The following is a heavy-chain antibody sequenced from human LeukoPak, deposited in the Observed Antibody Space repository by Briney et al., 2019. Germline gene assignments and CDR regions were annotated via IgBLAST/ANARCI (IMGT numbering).Heavy chain of an antibody. CDR2: ISSSGSTI. J-gene: IGHJ5*02. D-gene: IGHD3-10*01. CDR1: GFTFSDYY. CDR3: ARAFGFGEIPDWFDP. Sequence: PGGSLRLSCAASGFTFSDYYMSWIRQAPGKGLEWVSYISSSGSTIYYADSVKGRFTISRDNAKNSLYLQMNSLRAEDTAVYYCARAFGFGEIPDWFDPWGQGTLVTVSS. V-gene: IGHV3-11*01.